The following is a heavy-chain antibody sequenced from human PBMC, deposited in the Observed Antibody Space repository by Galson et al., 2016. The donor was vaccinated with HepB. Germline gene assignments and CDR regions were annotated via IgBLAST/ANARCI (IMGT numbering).Heavy chain of an antibody. CDR1: GGSVYSHDYY. CDR2: IYYSGTT. V-gene: IGHV4-30-4*01. D-gene: IGHD3-16*02. Sequence: TLSLTCRVSGGSVYSHDYYWPWIRQPPGKGLEWIGYIYYSGTTYYNPSLKSRIAMSIDTSKDQFSLTMTSVTAADTAVDYCARLFVGWGHYRFDSWGQGSLLIVSS. J-gene: IGHJ4*02. CDR3: ARLFVGWGHYRFDS.